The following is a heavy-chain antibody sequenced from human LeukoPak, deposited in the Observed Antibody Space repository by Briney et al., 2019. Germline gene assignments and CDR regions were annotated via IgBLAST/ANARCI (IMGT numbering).Heavy chain of an antibody. D-gene: IGHD6-19*01. CDR3: AKLSVSVIAVATKGAAFDV. J-gene: IGHJ3*01. CDR1: GFTFSNFG. V-gene: IGHV3-30*18. CDR2: ASYDGTDK. Sequence: GTSLRLSCAASGFTFSNFGMHWVRQAPGRGLEWVAVASYDGTDKYYGDSVKGRFTISRDNSKNTLYLQMNSLTTEDTAVHYCAKLSVSVIAVATKGAAFDVWGQGTMVIVSS.